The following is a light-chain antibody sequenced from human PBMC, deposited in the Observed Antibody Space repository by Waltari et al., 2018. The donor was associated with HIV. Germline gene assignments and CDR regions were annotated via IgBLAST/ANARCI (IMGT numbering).Light chain of an antibody. V-gene: IGKV3-15*01. CDR3: QQYSKWPPLT. CDR1: QSISTN. J-gene: IGKJ4*01. CDR2: GAS. Sequence: ELLMTQSPVTLSVSPGDRASLSCRASQSISTNLAWYQHKPGHAPRLLIYGASTRATGVPARFSGSGSGTEFTLTISSLQSEDFAVYYCQQYSKWPPLTFGGGTKVEIK.